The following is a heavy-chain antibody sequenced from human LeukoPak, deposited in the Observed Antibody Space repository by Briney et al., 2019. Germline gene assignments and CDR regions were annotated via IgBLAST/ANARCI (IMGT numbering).Heavy chain of an antibody. CDR1: GFTFSSYD. J-gene: IGHJ4*02. V-gene: IGHV3-30*03. CDR2: ISYDGSDK. CDR3: VQGGAYSYGYFDY. D-gene: IGHD5-18*01. Sequence: PGGSLRLSCAASGFTFSSYDMHWVRQAPGKGLEWVAVISYDGSDKYYADPVKGRFTISRDNSKNTLYLQMNSLRAEDTAVYYCVQGGAYSYGYFDYWGQGTLVTVSS.